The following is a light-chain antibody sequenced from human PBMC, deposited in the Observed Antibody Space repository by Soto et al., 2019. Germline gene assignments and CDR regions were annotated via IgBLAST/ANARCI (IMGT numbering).Light chain of an antibody. CDR1: QTVRNNY. V-gene: IGKV3-20*01. J-gene: IGKJ1*01. CDR3: QQYGSSPRT. Sequence: EIVLTKSPGTLSLSPGERATLFCRASQTVRNNYLAWYQQRPGQAPRLLIYGASSRATGIPDRFSGSGSGTDFTLTISRLEPEDFAVYYCQQYGSSPRTFGRGTKVDIK. CDR2: GAS.